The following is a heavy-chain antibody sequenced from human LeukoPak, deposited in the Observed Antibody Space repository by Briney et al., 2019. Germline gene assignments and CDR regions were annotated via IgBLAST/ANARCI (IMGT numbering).Heavy chain of an antibody. V-gene: IGHV4-4*07. CDR3: ARDPFGSREYNWFDP. Sequence: PSETLSLTCTVSGGSISSYYWSWIRQPAGKGLEWIGRIYTSGSTNYSPSLKSRVTMSVDTSKNQFSLKLSSVTAADTAVYYCARDPFGSREYNWFDPWGQGTLVTVSS. CDR1: GGSISSYY. D-gene: IGHD2-2*01. J-gene: IGHJ5*02. CDR2: IYTSGST.